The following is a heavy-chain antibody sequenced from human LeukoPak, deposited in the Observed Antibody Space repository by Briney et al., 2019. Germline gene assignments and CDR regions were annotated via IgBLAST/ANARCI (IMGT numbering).Heavy chain of an antibody. J-gene: IGHJ4*02. Sequence: PGGSLRLSCAASGFTFSSYWMSWVRQAPGKGLEWVANIKQDGSEKYYVDSVKGRFTVSRDNANNSLYLQMNSLRAEDTAVYYCARGGLEAWNYYGSGSYRGFDYWGQGTLVTVSS. V-gene: IGHV3-7*01. CDR2: IKQDGSEK. CDR3: ARGGLEAWNYYGSGSYRGFDY. D-gene: IGHD3-10*01. CDR1: GFTFSSYW.